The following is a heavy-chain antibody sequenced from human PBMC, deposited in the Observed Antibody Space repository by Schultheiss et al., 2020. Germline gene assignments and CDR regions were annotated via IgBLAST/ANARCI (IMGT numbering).Heavy chain of an antibody. CDR1: GFTFSSYG. V-gene: IGHV3-23*01. D-gene: IGHD5-24*01. J-gene: IGHJ3*02. Sequence: GGSLRLSCAASGFTFSSYGMHWVRQAPGKGLEWVSAISGSGGSTYYADSVKGRFTISRDNSKNTLYLQMNSLRAEDTAVYYCAKVKWLQLIRVAFDIWGQGTMVTVSS. CDR3: AKVKWLQLIRVAFDI. CDR2: ISGSGGST.